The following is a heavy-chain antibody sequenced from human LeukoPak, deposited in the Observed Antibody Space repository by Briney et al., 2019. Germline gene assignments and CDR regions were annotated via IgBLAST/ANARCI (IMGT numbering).Heavy chain of an antibody. CDR3: ASRGGVHRNWYFDL. D-gene: IGHD1-14*01. Sequence: PGGSLRLSCAASGFTVSGNYMTWVRQAPGKGLEWVSVTYGDGSTSYADSVKDRFTISRDISKNTFFLQMNNLRAEDTAVYYCASRGGVHRNWYFDLWGRGTLVTVSS. J-gene: IGHJ2*01. CDR1: GFTVSGNY. CDR2: TYGDGST. V-gene: IGHV3-66*01.